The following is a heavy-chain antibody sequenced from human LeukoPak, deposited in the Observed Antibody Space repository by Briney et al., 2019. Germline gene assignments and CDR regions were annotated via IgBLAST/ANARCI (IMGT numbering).Heavy chain of an antibody. J-gene: IGHJ4*02. D-gene: IGHD6-19*01. CDR1: GFTFSDYY. Sequence: GGSLRLSCAASGFTFSDYYMSWIRQAPGKGLEWVSYISSSGSTIYYADSVKGRFTISRDNAKNSLYLQMNSLRAEDTAVYYCARANARSGWYAFPQNWGQGTLVTVSS. V-gene: IGHV3-11*01. CDR3: ARANARSGWYAFPQN. CDR2: ISSSGSTI.